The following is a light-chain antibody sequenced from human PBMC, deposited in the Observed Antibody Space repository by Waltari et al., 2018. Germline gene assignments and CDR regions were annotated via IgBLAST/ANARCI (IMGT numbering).Light chain of an antibody. V-gene: IGKV3-20*01. CDR1: QSVSKY. CDR2: HAS. J-gene: IGKJ1*01. CDR3: QHYVSLPAT. Sequence: CRDSQSVSKYLAGYQQKPVQAPRLLIYHASTRAAGIPDRFSGSGYGTDFSLTISRLEAEDFAVYYCQHYVSLPATFGQGTKVEIK.